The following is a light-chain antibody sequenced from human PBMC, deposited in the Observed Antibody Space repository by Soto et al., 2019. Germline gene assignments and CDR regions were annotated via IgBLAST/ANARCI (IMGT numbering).Light chain of an antibody. V-gene: IGKV1-5*01. Sequence: DIQMTQSPSTLSASVGDRVTITCRASQSISSWLAWYQQKPGKAPKLLIYDASSLESGVPSRFSGSVSGTEFTLTISSLQPDDFATYYCQQGLTFGGGTKVEIK. CDR3: QQGLT. J-gene: IGKJ4*01. CDR1: QSISSW. CDR2: DAS.